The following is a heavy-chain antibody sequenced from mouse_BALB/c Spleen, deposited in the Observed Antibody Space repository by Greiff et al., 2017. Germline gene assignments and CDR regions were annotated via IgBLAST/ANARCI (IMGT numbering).Heavy chain of an antibody. D-gene: IGHD2-1*01. CDR3: ARLNGNYVLCDY. V-gene: IGHV5-12-2*01. Sequence: EVQRVESGGGLVQPGGSLKLSCAASGFTFSSYTMSWVRQTPEKRLEWVAYIRNGGGSTYYPDTVKGRFTISRDNAKNTLYLQMSSLKSEDTAMYYCARLNGNYVLCDYWGQGTTLTVSS. CDR1: GFTFSSYT. J-gene: IGHJ2*01. CDR2: IRNGGGST.